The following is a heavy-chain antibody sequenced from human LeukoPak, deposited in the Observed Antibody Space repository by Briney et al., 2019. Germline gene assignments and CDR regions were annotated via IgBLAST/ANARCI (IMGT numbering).Heavy chain of an antibody. V-gene: IGHV4-34*01. Sequence: SETLSLTCAVYGGSFSGYYWSWIRQPPGKGLEWIGEINHSGSTNYNPSLKSRVTISVDTSKNQLSLKLSSVTAADTAVYYCARISTVTTTYYFDYWGQGTLVTVSS. J-gene: IGHJ4*02. CDR1: GGSFSGYY. CDR2: INHSGST. D-gene: IGHD4-17*01. CDR3: ARISTVTTTYYFDY.